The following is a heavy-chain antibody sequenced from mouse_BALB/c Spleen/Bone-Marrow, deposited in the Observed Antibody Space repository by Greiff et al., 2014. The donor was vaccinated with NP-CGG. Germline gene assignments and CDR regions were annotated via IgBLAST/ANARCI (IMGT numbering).Heavy chain of an antibody. CDR3: AKHDTTVVVDY. V-gene: IGHV2-6-5*01. CDR2: VWGGGIT. CDR1: GFSLTDYG. Sequence: QLVESGPGLVAPSQSLSITCTVSGFSLTDYGVSWIRQPPGKGLEWLEVVWGGGITHYNSTLKSRLSITKDNSKSQVFLKMNSLQTDDTAMYYCAKHDTTVVVDYWGQGTTLTVSS. J-gene: IGHJ2*01. D-gene: IGHD1-1*01.